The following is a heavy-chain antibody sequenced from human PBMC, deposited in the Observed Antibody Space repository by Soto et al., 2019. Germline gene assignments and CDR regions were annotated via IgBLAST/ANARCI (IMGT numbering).Heavy chain of an antibody. J-gene: IGHJ4*02. V-gene: IGHV4-31*03. CDR2: IYYTGSA. D-gene: IGHD4-4*01. CDR3: ARGDYIFNYFDY. CDR1: GDSISSGDYY. Sequence: QVQLQESGPGLVKPSQTLSLTCTVSGDSISSGDYYWSWIRQHPGKGLEWIGYIYYTGSAYYNPSLRRRVSISIETSKTQFSLNLNSVTAADTAVYYCARGDYIFNYFDYWGQGTLVTVSS.